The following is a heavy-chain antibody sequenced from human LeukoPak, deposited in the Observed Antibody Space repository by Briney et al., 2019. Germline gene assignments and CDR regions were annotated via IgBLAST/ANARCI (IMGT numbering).Heavy chain of an antibody. CDR3: ARNPRGSSSAPDY. D-gene: IGHD6-6*01. CDR2: IYPGDSDT. CDR1: GYSLTSYW. V-gene: IGHV5-51*01. Sequence: GESLKISCKGSGYSLTSYWXGWXXQMPGXXLXWMGXIYPGDSDTRYSPSFQGQVTISADKSISTAYLQWSSLKASDTAMYYCARNPRGSSSAPDYWGQRTLVTVSS. J-gene: IGHJ4*02.